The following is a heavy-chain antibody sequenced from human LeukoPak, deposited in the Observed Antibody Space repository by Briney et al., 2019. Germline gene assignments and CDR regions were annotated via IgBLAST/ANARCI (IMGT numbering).Heavy chain of an antibody. CDR2: ISYDGSNK. D-gene: IGHD3-10*01. CDR1: EFTFSSYA. CDR3: ARDLLTETRLLWFGELKYGMDV. V-gene: IGHV3-30*04. J-gene: IGHJ6*04. Sequence: PGGSLRLSCAASEFTFSSYAMHWVRQAPGKGLEWVAVISYDGSNKYYADSVKGRFTISRDNSKNTLYLQMNSLRAEDTAVYYCARDLLTETRLLWFGELKYGMDVWGKGTTVTVSS.